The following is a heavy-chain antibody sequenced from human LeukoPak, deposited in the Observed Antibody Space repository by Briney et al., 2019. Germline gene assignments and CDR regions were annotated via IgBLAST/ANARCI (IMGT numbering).Heavy chain of an antibody. CDR3: AGRDGYREDY. Sequence: PSETLSLTCTVSGGSISTYYWSLIRQPAGKGLEWIGRIYSSGSTNYNPSLKSRVTMSVDTSKNQFSLKLSSVTAADTAVYYCAGRDGYREDYWGQGTLVTVSS. J-gene: IGHJ4*02. D-gene: IGHD5-12*01. V-gene: IGHV4-4*07. CDR2: IYSSGST. CDR1: GGSISTYY.